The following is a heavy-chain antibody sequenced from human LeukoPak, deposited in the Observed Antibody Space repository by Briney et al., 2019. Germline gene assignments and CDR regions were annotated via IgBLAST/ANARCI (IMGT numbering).Heavy chain of an antibody. CDR3: AREPAVSQGQLYFHH. V-gene: IGHV4-39*07. Sequence: SETLSLTCTVSGGSISSSSYYWGWIRQPPGKGLEWIGSIYYSGSTYYNPSLKSRVTMSVDTSKNQFSLKLSPVTAADTAVYYCAREPAVSQGQLYFHHWGQGTLVTVSS. CDR1: GGSISSSSYY. D-gene: IGHD1-1*01. J-gene: IGHJ1*01. CDR2: IYYSGST.